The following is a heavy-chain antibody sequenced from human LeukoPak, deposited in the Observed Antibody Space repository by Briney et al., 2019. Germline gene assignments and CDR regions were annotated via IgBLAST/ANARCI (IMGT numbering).Heavy chain of an antibody. V-gene: IGHV1-46*01. D-gene: IGHD3-10*01. CDR3: AKGVRGYASAFDI. J-gene: IGHJ3*02. CDR2: INPSGGST. Sequence: ASVKVSCKASGYTFTSYYMHWVRQAPGQGLEWMGIINPSGGSTSYAQKFQGRVTMTRDMSTSTVYMELSSLRAEDTAVYYCAKGVRGYASAFDIWGQGTMVTVSS. CDR1: GYTFTSYY.